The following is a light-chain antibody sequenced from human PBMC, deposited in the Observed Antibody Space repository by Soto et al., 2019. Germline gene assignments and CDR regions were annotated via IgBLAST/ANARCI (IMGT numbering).Light chain of an antibody. CDR3: QQRSNWPPIT. V-gene: IGKV3-11*01. J-gene: IGKJ5*01. Sequence: IVLTQSPGTLSLSPGARATLSCRASQSVSSYSSWYQQKPGQAPRLLIYDASNRATGIPARFSGSGSGTDFTLTISSLEPEDFAVYYCQQRSNWPPITFGQGTRLEI. CDR1: QSVSSY. CDR2: DAS.